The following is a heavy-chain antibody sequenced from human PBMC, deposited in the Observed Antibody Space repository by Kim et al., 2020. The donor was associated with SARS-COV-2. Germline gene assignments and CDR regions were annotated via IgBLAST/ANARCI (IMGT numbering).Heavy chain of an antibody. V-gene: IGHV1-2*02. CDR1: GYTFTGYY. D-gene: IGHD6-13*01. Sequence: ASVKVSCKASGYTFTGYYMHWVRQAPGQGLEWMGWINPNSGGTNYAQKFQGRVTMTRDTSISTAYMELSRLRSDDTAVYYCARTIAAAGTFHFDYWGQGTLVTVSS. CDR3: ARTIAAAGTFHFDY. CDR2: INPNSGGT. J-gene: IGHJ4*02.